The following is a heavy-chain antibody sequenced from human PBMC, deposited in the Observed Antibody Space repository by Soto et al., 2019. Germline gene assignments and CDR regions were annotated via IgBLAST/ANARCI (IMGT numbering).Heavy chain of an antibody. CDR1: GDTVTDYY. D-gene: IGHD2-21*02. CDR2: VNPSGGHT. J-gene: IGHJ4*02. Sequence: QVQLVQSGAEVKKPGALVKVSCKASGDTVTDYYIHWVRQAPGQGLEWMGTVNPSGGHTTYAQHFLGRMTMTRDTSTCTLYVELASLTSEDTAVYYCARGGHVVVVPAALDYWGQGTLVTVSS. V-gene: IGHV1-46*01. CDR3: ARGGHVVVVPAALDY.